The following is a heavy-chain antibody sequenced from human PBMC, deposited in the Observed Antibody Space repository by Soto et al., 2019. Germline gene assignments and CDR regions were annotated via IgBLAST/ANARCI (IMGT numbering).Heavy chain of an antibody. Sequence: GGYLRLSCAASGFTFRSYDMHWVRQTTGKGLEWVSAIGAGGETYYAASVKGRFTISRENARNSLYLQMNSLRAGDSAIYYCARRFCTCGSCPAIGIGFDYWGQGALLTVSS. CDR3: ARRFCTCGSCPAIGIGFDY. CDR2: IGAGGET. D-gene: IGHD2-15*01. J-gene: IGHJ4*02. CDR1: GFTFRSYD. V-gene: IGHV3-13*01.